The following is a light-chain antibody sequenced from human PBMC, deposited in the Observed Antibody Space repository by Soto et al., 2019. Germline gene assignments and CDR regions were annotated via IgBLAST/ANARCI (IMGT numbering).Light chain of an antibody. J-gene: IGKJ5*01. Sequence: EIVLTHSPATLSVTPGERATLSCRASQSVSSNLAWYQQRPGQAPRLLIYAASTLQSGVPSRFSGSGSGTDFTLTISSLQPEDVATYYCPEYNSALISSGQGTRLEIK. CDR2: AAS. CDR1: QSVSSN. V-gene: IGKV3-15*01. CDR3: PEYNSALIS.